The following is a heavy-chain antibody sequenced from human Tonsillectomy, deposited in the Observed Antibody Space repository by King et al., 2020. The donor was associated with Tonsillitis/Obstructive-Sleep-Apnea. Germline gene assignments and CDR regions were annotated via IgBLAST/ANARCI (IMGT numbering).Heavy chain of an antibody. CDR2: ISSSSSYI. CDR1: GFTFSSYS. Sequence: VQLVESGGGLVKPGGSLRLSCAASGFTFSSYSMNWVRQAPGKGLEWVSSISSSSSYIYYSDSVKGRFTISRDNAKNSLYLQMNSLRAEDTAVYYCARDGTECDYMDVWRKGTTVTVS. J-gene: IGHJ6*03. V-gene: IGHV3-21*01. D-gene: IGHD1-26*01. CDR3: ARDGTECDYMDV.